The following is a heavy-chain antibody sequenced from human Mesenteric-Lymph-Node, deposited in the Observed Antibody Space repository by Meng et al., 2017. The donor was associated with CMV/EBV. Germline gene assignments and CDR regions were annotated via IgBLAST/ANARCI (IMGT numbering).Heavy chain of an antibody. CDR2: INPNSGGT. D-gene: IGHD6-13*01. Sequence: ASVKVSCKASGYTFTSYAMNWVRQAPGQGLEWMGWINPNSGGTNYAQKFQGRVTMTRDTSISTAYMELSRLRSDDTAVYYCARAPTAAAKLDYWGQGTLVTVSS. CDR3: ARAPTAAAKLDY. V-gene: IGHV1-2*02. J-gene: IGHJ4*02. CDR1: GYTFTSYA.